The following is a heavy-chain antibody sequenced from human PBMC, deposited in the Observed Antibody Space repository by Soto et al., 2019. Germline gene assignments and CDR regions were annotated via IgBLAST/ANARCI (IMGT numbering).Heavy chain of an antibody. V-gene: IGHV4-39*07. CDR1: GGPISSSSYY. J-gene: IGHJ4*02. CDR3: ARGYLSLGTTGRRGYFDY. CDR2: INYSGST. Sequence: PSETLSLTCTVSGGPISSSSYYWGWIRQPPGKGLEWIGSINYSGSTYYNPSLKSRVTISVDTSKNQFSLKLSSVTAADTAVYYCARGYLSLGTTGRRGYFDYWGQGTLVTVSS. D-gene: IGHD4-4*01.